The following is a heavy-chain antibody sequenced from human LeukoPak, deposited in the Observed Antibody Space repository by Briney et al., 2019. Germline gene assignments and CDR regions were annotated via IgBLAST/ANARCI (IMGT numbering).Heavy chain of an antibody. CDR3: ARALGKLQPYYYYYGLDV. V-gene: IGHV3-7*01. CDR2: IKQDGSEK. Sequence: GGSLRLSCAASGFSFSNYWMSRVRQAPGKGLEWVASIKQDGSEKYYVDSVKGRFTVSRDNGKNSLYLQMNYLRVEDTAVYYCARALGKLQPYYYYYGLDVWGQGTTVTVSS. CDR1: GFSFSNYW. D-gene: IGHD5-24*01. J-gene: IGHJ6*02.